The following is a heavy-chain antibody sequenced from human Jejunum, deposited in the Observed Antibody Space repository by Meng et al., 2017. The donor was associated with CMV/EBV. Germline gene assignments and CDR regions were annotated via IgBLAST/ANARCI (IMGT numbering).Heavy chain of an antibody. CDR3: ARVAPVGAQEIDY. J-gene: IGHJ4*02. CDR2: IYYSGST. V-gene: IGHV4-39*07. CDR1: VCSIRISNYY. D-gene: IGHD1-26*01. Sequence: QKCGPDVGEPSGTQSLTFAVAVCSIRISNYYWGWIRQSHGKGLEWIGNIYYSGSTYYNPSLKSRVTISVDTSKNQFSLKLSSMTAADTAVYDCARVAPVGAQEIDYWGQGTLVTVSS.